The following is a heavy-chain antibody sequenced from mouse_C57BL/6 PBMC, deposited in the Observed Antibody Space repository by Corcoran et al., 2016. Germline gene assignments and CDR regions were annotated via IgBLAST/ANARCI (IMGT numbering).Heavy chain of an antibody. J-gene: IGHJ3*01. CDR2: IYPGDGDT. D-gene: IGHD2-4*01. Sequence: VQLQQSGPELVKPGASVKISCKASGYTFTDYYMNWVKQRPGKGLEWIGQIYPGDGDTNYNGKFKGKATLTADKSSSTAYMQLSSLTSEDSAVYFCARFDYGEGFAYWGQGTLVTVSA. CDR1: GYTFTDYY. V-gene: IGHV1-80*01. CDR3: ARFDYGEGFAY.